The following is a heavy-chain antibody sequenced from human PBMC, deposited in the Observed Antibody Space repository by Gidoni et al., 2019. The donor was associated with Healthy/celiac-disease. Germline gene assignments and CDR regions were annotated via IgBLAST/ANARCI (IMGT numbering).Heavy chain of an antibody. V-gene: IGHV1-58*02. CDR3: AADLEYCTNGVCYPDPHYGMDV. CDR1: GFTFTSHA. Sequence: QMQLVQSGPEVKKPGTSVKVSCKASGFTFTSHAMQWVRQARGHRLEWIGWIVVGSGNTNYAQKFQERVTITRDMSTSTAYMELSSLRSEDTAVYYCAADLEYCTNGVCYPDPHYGMDVWGQGTTVTVSS. CDR2: IVVGSGNT. J-gene: IGHJ6*02. D-gene: IGHD2-8*01.